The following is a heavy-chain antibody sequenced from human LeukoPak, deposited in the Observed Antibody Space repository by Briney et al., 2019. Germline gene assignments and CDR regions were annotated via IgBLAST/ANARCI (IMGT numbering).Heavy chain of an antibody. CDR2: IYYSGST. CDR3: ARESDGYDFWSGFDY. J-gene: IGHJ4*02. CDR1: GGSISSYY. D-gene: IGHD3-3*01. Sequence: PSETLSLTCTVSGGSISSYYWSWIRQPPGKGLEWIGYIYYSGSTNYNPSLKSRVTISVDTSKNQFSLKLSSVTAAGTAVYYCARESDGYDFWSGFDYWGQGTLVTVSS. V-gene: IGHV4-59*01.